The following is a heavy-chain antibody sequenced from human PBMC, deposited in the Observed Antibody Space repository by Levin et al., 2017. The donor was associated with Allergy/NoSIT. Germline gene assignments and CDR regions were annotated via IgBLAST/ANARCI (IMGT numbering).Heavy chain of an antibody. V-gene: IGHV3-73*01. CDR2: IRSKANSYAT. CDR1: GFTFSGSA. CDR3: TRHGSSGYSNYPGDYYYYYGMDV. Sequence: GGSLRLSCAASGFTFSGSAMHWVRQASGKGLEWVGRIRSKANSYATAYAASVKGRFTISRDDSKNTAYLQMNSLKTEDTAVYYCTRHGSSGYSNYPGDYYYYYGMDVWGQGTTVTVSS. D-gene: IGHD4-11*01. J-gene: IGHJ6*02.